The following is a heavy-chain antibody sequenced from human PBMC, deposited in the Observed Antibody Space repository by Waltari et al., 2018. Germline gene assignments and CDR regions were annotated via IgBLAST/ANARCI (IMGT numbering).Heavy chain of an antibody. CDR3: ATGGPTYYYDSSGPLGDFDY. D-gene: IGHD3-22*01. CDR1: GYTFTSYG. V-gene: IGHV1-18*01. J-gene: IGHJ4*02. Sequence: QVQLVQSGAEVKKPGASVKVSCKASGYTFTSYGISWVRQAPGHGLEWMGWSSAYNGNTNYAQKLQVRVTMTTDTSTSTAYMELRSLRSDDTAVYYCATGGPTYYYDSSGPLGDFDYWGQGTLVTVSS. CDR2: SSAYNGNT.